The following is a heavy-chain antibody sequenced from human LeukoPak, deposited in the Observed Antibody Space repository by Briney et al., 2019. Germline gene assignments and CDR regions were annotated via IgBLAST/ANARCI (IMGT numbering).Heavy chain of an antibody. D-gene: IGHD3-10*01. CDR3: ARVTYGSGNTWFDP. Sequence: SETLSLTCAVYGGSFSGYYWSWIRQPPGKGLEWIGEINHSGSTNYNPSLKSRVTISVDTSKNQFSLKLSSVTAADTAVYYWARVTYGSGNTWFDPWGQGSLVIVSS. CDR2: INHSGST. J-gene: IGHJ5*02. CDR1: GGSFSGYY. V-gene: IGHV4-34*01.